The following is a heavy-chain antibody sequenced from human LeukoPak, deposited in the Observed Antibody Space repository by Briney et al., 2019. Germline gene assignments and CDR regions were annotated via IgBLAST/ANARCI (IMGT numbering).Heavy chain of an antibody. J-gene: IGHJ4*02. CDR3: AKDTFGGVTALYDY. CDR2: IIPILGIA. D-gene: IGHD3-16*01. Sequence: GASVKVSCKASGGTFSSYAISWVRQAPGQGLEWMGRIIPILGIANYAQKFQGRVTITADKSTSTAYMELSSLRAEDTALYYCAKDTFGGVTALYDYWGQGTLVTVSS. V-gene: IGHV1-69*04. CDR1: GGTFSSYA.